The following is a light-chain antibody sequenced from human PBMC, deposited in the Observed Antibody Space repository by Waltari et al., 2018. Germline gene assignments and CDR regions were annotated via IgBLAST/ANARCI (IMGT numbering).Light chain of an antibody. V-gene: IGLV3-19*01. CDR2: GKN. J-gene: IGLJ3*02. CDR3: NSRDSSGNWV. Sequence: SSELTQDPAVSEALGQTVRITCQGDSLRSYYASWYQQKPGQAPVLVIYGKNNRPSGIPDRFSGSSSGNTASLTITGAQAEDEADYYCNSRDSSGNWVFGGGTKLTVL. CDR1: SLRSYY.